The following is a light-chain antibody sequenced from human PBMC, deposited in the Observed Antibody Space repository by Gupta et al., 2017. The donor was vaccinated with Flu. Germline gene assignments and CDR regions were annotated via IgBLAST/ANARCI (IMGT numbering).Light chain of an antibody. Sequence: QSVLTQPPSVSGAPGQRVTISCTGSSSNIGAGYDVHWYQQLPGTAPKLLISSNTNRPSGVPDRLSGSKSGTSASLAITGLQAEDEADYFCQSYDSSLSGSVVFGGGTKLTVL. CDR3: QSYDSSLSGSVV. J-gene: IGLJ2*01. V-gene: IGLV1-40*01. CDR2: SNT. CDR1: SSNIGAGYD.